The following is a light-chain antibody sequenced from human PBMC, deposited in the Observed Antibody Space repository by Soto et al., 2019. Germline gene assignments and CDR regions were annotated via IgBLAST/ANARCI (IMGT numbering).Light chain of an antibody. CDR2: AAS. CDR1: QGIRND. Sequence: IKMTQSPSSLSASVGGRVPLTSRASQGIRNDLGWYQQRPGKAPKVIIYAASTLQSGVPSRFSGSGSGTDFTLIISSLQPEDFATYYCLQDYNYPITLGQGTRLEIK. J-gene: IGKJ5*01. V-gene: IGKV1-6*02. CDR3: LQDYNYPIT.